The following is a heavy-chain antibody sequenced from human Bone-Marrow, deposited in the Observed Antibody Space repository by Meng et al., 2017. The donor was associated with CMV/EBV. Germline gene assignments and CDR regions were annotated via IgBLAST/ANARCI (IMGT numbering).Heavy chain of an antibody. V-gene: IGHV1-46*01. J-gene: IGHJ6*02. D-gene: IGHD3-22*01. CDR1: GYTFTSYY. Sequence: ASVKVSCKASGYTFTSYYMHWVRQAPGQGLEWMGIINPSGGSTSYAQKFQGRVTMTRDTSTSTVYMELSSLRSDDTAVYYCAREGLDGYYYDSSGYSYYYYGMDVWGQGTTVTVSS. CDR2: INPSGGST. CDR3: AREGLDGYYYDSSGYSYYYYGMDV.